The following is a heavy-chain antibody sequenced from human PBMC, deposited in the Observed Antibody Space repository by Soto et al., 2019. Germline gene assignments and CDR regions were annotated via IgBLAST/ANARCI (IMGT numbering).Heavy chain of an antibody. J-gene: IGHJ6*02. Sequence: QVQLVQSGAEVKKPGASVKVSCKASGYIFSNYYMHWVRQAPRQGLEWVGIINPSGGTTSYEQKSQGRVTLTGDTSTSTFYMELSSLRSEDTAVYYCARGDGRGSSGFYYYYGMDVWGQGTTVTVSS. D-gene: IGHD6-25*01. CDR1: GYIFSNYY. CDR3: ARGDGRGSSGFYYYYGMDV. V-gene: IGHV1-46*01. CDR2: INPSGGTT.